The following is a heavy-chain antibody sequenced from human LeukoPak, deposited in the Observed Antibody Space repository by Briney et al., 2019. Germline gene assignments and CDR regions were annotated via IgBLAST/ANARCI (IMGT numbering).Heavy chain of an antibody. J-gene: IGHJ4*02. CDR2: ISAYNGNT. CDR1: GYTFTSYG. V-gene: IGHV1-18*01. Sequence: ASVKVSCKASGYTFTSYGISWVRQAPGQGLEWMGWISAYNGNTNYAQKLQGRVTMTTDTSTSTAYMELRSLRSDDTAVYYCARDGGNYYDSSGYYPLEYWGQGTLVTVSS. CDR3: ARDGGNYYDSSGYYPLEY. D-gene: IGHD3-22*01.